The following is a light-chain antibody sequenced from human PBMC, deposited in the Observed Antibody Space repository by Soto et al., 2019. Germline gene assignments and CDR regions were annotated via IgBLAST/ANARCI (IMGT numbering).Light chain of an antibody. CDR2: EDN. CDR3: QSYDSSTVV. Sequence: NFMLTQPPSVSESPGKTVSISCTRSSGRIASNYVQWYQQRPGSAPTTVIYEDNQRPSGVPDRFSGSTDGSSNSASLTISGLQTEDEADYYCQSYDSSTVVFGGGTKLTVL. V-gene: IGLV6-57*04. J-gene: IGLJ2*01. CDR1: SGRIASNY.